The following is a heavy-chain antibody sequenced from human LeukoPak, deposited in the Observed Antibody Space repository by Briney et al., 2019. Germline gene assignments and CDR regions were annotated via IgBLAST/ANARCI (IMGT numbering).Heavy chain of an antibody. V-gene: IGHV1-18*01. CDR2: ISAYNGNT. CDR1: GYTFTSYG. Sequence: ASVKVSCKASGYTFTSYGISWVRQAPGQGLEWMGWISAYNGNTNYAQKLQGRVTMTRDTSTSTVYMELSSLRSEDTAVYYCARSEGNWYFDLWGRGTLVTVSS. CDR3: ARSEGNWYFDL. J-gene: IGHJ2*01.